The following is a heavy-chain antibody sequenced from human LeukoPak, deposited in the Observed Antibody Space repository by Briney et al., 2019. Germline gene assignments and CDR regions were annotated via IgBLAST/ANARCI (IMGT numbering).Heavy chain of an antibody. V-gene: IGHV1-69*04. CDR1: GYTFTDYY. Sequence: SVKVSCKASGYTFTDYYIHWVRQAPGQGLEWMGRIIPILDITKYAQQLQGRVTITADKSTSTAYMDLSSLRSEDTAVYYCARDGMAAPYYYYGMDVWGQGTTVTVSS. J-gene: IGHJ6*02. CDR3: ARDGMAAPYYYYGMDV. D-gene: IGHD5-24*01. CDR2: IIPILDIT.